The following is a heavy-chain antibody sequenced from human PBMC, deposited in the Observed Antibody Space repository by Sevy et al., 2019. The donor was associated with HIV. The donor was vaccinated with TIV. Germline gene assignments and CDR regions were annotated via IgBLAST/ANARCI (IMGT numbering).Heavy chain of an antibody. J-gene: IGHJ4*02. CDR3: ARDGCNYPFDY. D-gene: IGHD2-15*01. CDR2: FCFGAGKI. Sequence: GGSLRLSCAASGFTFSIYTMSWVRQAPGKGLEWVSIFCFGAGKIYYVDSVKGRFTISRDNSRNTVYLQMNSLRADDTAVYYCARDGCNYPFDYWGQGTLVTVSS. V-gene: IGHV3-23*01. CDR1: GFTFSIYT.